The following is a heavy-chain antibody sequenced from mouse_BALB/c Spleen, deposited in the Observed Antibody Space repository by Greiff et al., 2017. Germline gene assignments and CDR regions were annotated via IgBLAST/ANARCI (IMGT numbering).Heavy chain of an antibody. CDR3: ARVYYGNYVWFAY. CDR1: GYTFTDYA. J-gene: IGHJ3*01. D-gene: IGHD2-1*01. CDR2: ISTYYGDA. Sequence: QVQLQQSGAELVRPGVSVKISCKGSGYTFTDYAMHWVKQSHAKSLEWIGVISTYYGDASYNQKFKGKATMTVDKSSSTAYMELARLTSEDSAIYYCARVYYGNYVWFAYWGQGTLVTVSA. V-gene: IGHV1S137*01.